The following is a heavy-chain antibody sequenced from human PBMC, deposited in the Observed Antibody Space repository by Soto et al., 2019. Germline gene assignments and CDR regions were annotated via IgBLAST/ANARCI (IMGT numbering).Heavy chain of an antibody. CDR2: IIPIFGTA. CDR3: ARGGVATINPDYYYYGMDV. J-gene: IGHJ6*02. Sequence: QVKLVQSGAEVKKPGSSVKVSCKASGGTFSSYAISWVRQAPGQGLEWMGGIIPIFGTANYAQKFQGRVTITADESTSTAYMELSSLRSEDTSVYYCARGGVATINPDYYYYGMDVWGQGTTVTVSS. V-gene: IGHV1-69*01. D-gene: IGHD5-12*01. CDR1: GGTFSSYA.